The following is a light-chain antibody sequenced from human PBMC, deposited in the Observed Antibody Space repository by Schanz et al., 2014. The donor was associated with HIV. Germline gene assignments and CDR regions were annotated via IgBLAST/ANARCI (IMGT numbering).Light chain of an antibody. V-gene: IGKV1-39*01. CDR1: QSISSH. J-gene: IGKJ3*01. Sequence: DIQMTQFPSSLSASIGDRVTITCRASQSISSHLNWYQQKPGKAPKLLIYAASSLQGGVPSRFSGSGSGTDFTLTISSLQPEDSVTYYCQQNYGYPFSFGPATKVNIK. CDR3: QQNYGYPFS. CDR2: AAS.